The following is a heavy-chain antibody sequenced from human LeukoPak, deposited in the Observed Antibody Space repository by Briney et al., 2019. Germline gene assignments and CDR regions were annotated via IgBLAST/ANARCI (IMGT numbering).Heavy chain of an antibody. Sequence: SETLSLTCAVYDGSFSQYYWSWIRQPPGKGLEWIGEINQSGSTNYNPPLKSRVMMSVDTSKNQVSLKLSSVTAADTAVYYCAKRIGYSGYDLRFDPWGQGTLGNVSS. CDR3: AKRIGYSGYDLRFDP. CDR1: DGSFSQYY. J-gene: IGHJ5*02. V-gene: IGHV4-34*01. D-gene: IGHD5-12*01. CDR2: INQSGST.